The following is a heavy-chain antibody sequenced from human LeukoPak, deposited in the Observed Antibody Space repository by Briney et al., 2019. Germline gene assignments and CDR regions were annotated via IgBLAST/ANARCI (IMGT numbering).Heavy chain of an antibody. Sequence: GSLRLSCAASGFTFSSYSMNWVRQAPGKGLEWGSYISGSSGTIYYADSVKGRFTISRDNAKNSLYLQMNSLRAEDTAVYYCARIAAAGTDYWGQGTLVTVSS. J-gene: IGHJ4*02. CDR2: ISGSSGTI. CDR1: GFTFSSYS. D-gene: IGHD6-13*01. V-gene: IGHV3-48*01. CDR3: ARIAAAGTDY.